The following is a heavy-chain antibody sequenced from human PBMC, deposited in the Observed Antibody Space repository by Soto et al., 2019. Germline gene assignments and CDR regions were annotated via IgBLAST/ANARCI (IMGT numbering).Heavy chain of an antibody. Sequence: GGSLRLSCAASGFTFSSYAMSWVRQAPGKGLEWVSDISGSGGSTYYADSVKGRFTISRDNSKNTLYLQMNSLRAEDTAVYYCAKDPTSYDSSAQFDSWGQGTLVTVS. V-gene: IGHV3-23*01. CDR3: AKDPTSYDSSAQFDS. J-gene: IGHJ4*02. D-gene: IGHD3-22*01. CDR1: GFTFSSYA. CDR2: ISGSGGST.